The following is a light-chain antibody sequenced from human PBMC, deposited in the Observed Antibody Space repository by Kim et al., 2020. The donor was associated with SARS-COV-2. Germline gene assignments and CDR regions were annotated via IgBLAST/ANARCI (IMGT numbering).Light chain of an antibody. CDR2: DAT. J-gene: IGKJ2*03. CDR3: QQYGNSRSYS. CDR1: QTYNSRY. Sequence: SPGERANHTCRASQTYNSRYFALYQKRPGQAPRILIYDATSRATGIPDRFSGSGSETDCTLTISRLEPEDFAVYYCQQYGNSRSYSFGQGTKLEI. V-gene: IGKV3-20*01.